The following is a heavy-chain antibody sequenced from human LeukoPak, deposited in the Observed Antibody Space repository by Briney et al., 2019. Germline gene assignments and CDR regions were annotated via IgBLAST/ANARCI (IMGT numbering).Heavy chain of an antibody. CDR2: IYYSGST. Sequence: SETLSLTCTVSGGFISGYYWSWIRQPPGKGLEWIGYIYYSGSTNYNPSLKSRVTISVDTSKNQFSLKLSSVTAADTAVYYCARGTHCSGGSCYDYWGQGTLVTVSS. V-gene: IGHV4-59*01. D-gene: IGHD2-15*01. CDR3: ARGTHCSGGSCYDY. J-gene: IGHJ4*02. CDR1: GGFISGYY.